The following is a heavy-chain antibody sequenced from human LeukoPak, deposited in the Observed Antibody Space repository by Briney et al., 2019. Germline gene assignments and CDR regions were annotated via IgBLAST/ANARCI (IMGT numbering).Heavy chain of an antibody. CDR1: GGSISSSSYY. D-gene: IGHD4-17*01. Sequence: SETLSLTCTVSGGSISSSSYYWGWIRQPPGKGLEWIGSIYYSGSTYYNPSLKSRVTISVDTSKNQFSLKLSSVTAADTAVYYCARTKRPSTVTRSTSWFDPWGQGTLVTVSS. CDR3: ARTKRPSTVTRSTSWFDP. CDR2: IYYSGST. J-gene: IGHJ5*02. V-gene: IGHV4-39*07.